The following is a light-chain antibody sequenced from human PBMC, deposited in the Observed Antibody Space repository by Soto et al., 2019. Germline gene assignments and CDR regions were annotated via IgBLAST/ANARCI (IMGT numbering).Light chain of an antibody. CDR1: SSNVGSNS. CDR3: ATWDDSLKGYV. J-gene: IGLJ1*01. CDR2: GNN. V-gene: IGLV1-44*01. Sequence: QLVLTQPPSASATPGQRVTISCSGSSSNVGSNSVHWYQHLPGTAPKLLIYGNNQRSSGVPDRFSASTSGTSASLAISGLRAEDESHYYCATWDDSLKGYVFGTGTKLTVL.